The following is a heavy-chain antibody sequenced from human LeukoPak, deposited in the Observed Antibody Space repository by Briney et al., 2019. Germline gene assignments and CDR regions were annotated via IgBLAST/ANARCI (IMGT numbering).Heavy chain of an antibody. J-gene: IGHJ4*02. Sequence: GGSLRLSCAASGFTFSSYGMHWVRQAPGKGLVWVSRINSDGSSTSYADSVKGRFTISRDNAKNTLYLQMNSLRAEDTAVYYCARGPPYGSGSYYPGDYWGQGTLVTVSS. CDR3: ARGPPYGSGSYYPGDY. V-gene: IGHV3-74*01. D-gene: IGHD3-10*01. CDR1: GFTFSSYG. CDR2: INSDGSST.